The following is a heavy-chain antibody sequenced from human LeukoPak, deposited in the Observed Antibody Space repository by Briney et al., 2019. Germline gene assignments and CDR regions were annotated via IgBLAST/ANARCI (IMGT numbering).Heavy chain of an antibody. J-gene: IGHJ4*02. CDR1: GGSISSNSYY. CDR2: IYYSGST. D-gene: IGHD3-10*01. Sequence: SETLSLTCAVSGGSISSNSYYWGWIRQPPGKGLEWIGSIYYSGSTYYNPSLKSRVTISIDTSKNQFSLKLSSVTAADTAVYYCARTRYYYNSRSYGAPYYFDYWGQGTLVTVSS. CDR3: ARTRYYYNSRSYGAPYYFDY. V-gene: IGHV4-39*01.